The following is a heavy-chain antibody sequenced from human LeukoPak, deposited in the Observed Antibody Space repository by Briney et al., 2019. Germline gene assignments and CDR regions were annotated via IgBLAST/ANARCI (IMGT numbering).Heavy chain of an antibody. Sequence: GGSLRLSCAASGFTFSSYSMSWVRQAPGKGLEWVSSISSSSSYIYYADSVKGRFTISRDNAKNSLYLQMNSLRAEDTAVYYCARLTYDSSGYYYLVDYWGQGTLVTVSS. CDR3: ARLTYDSSGYYYLVDY. V-gene: IGHV3-21*01. CDR2: ISSSSSYI. J-gene: IGHJ4*02. CDR1: GFTFSSYS. D-gene: IGHD3-22*01.